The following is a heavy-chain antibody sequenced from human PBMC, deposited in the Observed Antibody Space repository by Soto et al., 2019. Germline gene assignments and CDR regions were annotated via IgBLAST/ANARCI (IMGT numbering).Heavy chain of an antibody. CDR2: ISGGGGNT. CDR1: GFTFSNYA. Sequence: EVQLLESGGGLVQPGGSLRLSCAASGFTFSNYAMSWVRQTPGKGQEWVSTISGGGGNTYYPDSVKGRFTISRDNSKDTVYLQMNSLRAEDTAIYYCAKERLGRGADYWGQGALVTVTS. V-gene: IGHV3-23*01. J-gene: IGHJ4*02. CDR3: AKERLGRGADY.